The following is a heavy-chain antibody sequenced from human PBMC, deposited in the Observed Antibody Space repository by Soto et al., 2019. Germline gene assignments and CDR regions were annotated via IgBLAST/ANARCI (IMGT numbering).Heavy chain of an antibody. Sequence: KGLEWIGSIYYSGSTYYNPSLKSRVTISVDTSKNQFSLKLSSVTAADTAVYYCARTSSDYDFWSDYPRAHWFDPPGEATLVT. J-gene: IGHJ5*02. D-gene: IGHD3-3*01. V-gene: IGHV4-39*01. CDR3: ARTSSDYDFWSDYPRAHWFDP. CDR2: IYYSGST.